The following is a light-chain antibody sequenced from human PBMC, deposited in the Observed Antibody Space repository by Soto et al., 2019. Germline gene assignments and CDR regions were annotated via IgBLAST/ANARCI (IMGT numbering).Light chain of an antibody. CDR1: QDIAAY. V-gene: IGKV1D-12*01. CDR3: QQAYSFPIT. Sequence: DIQVTQSPSSVSASVGDGVTITCRASQDIAAYLAWYQHKPGRAPELLIHAAPSLQSGVPSRFSGSGAGTDFTLTINSLQPEDFATYYCQQAYSFPITFGQGTRLEIK. J-gene: IGKJ5*01. CDR2: AAP.